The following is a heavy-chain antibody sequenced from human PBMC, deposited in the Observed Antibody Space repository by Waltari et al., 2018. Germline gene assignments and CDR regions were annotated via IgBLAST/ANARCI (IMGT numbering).Heavy chain of an antibody. Sequence: EVQLLESGGGLVQPGGSLRLSCAASGFTFSSYAMNWVRQAQGQGLEWVSAISGSGGSKYYADAVKGRFTISRDNSKNTLYLRMNSLRAEDTAVYYCAKGKGIAAAEDYYGMDVWGQGTTVTVSS. CDR1: GFTFSSYA. D-gene: IGHD6-13*01. V-gene: IGHV3-23*01. CDR2: ISGSGGSK. J-gene: IGHJ6*02. CDR3: AKGKGIAAAEDYYGMDV.